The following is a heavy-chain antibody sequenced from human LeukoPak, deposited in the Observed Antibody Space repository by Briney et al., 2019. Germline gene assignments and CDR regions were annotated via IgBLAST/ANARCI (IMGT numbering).Heavy chain of an antibody. J-gene: IGHJ3*02. D-gene: IGHD3-10*01. Sequence: GGSLRLSCAASGFTFSSYEMNWVRQAPGKGLEWVSYISSSGSTIYYADSVKGRFTISRDNAKNSLYLQMNSLRAEDTAVYYCARPNCYGSGIGGDAFDIWGQGTMVTVSS. CDR2: ISSSGSTI. CDR3: ARPNCYGSGIGGDAFDI. V-gene: IGHV3-48*03. CDR1: GFTFSSYE.